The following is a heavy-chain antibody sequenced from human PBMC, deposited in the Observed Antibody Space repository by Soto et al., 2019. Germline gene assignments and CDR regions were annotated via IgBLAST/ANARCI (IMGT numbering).Heavy chain of an antibody. Sequence: PGVSLRVSCAASGFTFSSHAMNWGRQAPGKGLEWISSIDSSSSFIYYADSVKGRFTISRDNAKNSVFLHMSSLRAEDTAVYYCARDTLRPALNRFDPWGQGTLVTVST. V-gene: IGHV3-21*06. CDR2: IDSSSSFI. CDR1: GFTFSSHA. CDR3: ARDTLRPALNRFDP. J-gene: IGHJ5*02.